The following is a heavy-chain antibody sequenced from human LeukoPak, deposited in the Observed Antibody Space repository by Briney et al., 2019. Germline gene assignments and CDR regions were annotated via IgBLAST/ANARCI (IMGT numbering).Heavy chain of an antibody. D-gene: IGHD3-22*01. Sequence: SETLSLTCTVSGGSISSYYWSWIRQPPGKGLEWIGYIYYSGSTNYNPSLKSRVTISVDTSKNQFSLKLSSVTAADTAVYYCARHPQFGIVVVRSHFDYWGQGTLVTVSS. V-gene: IGHV4-59*08. CDR2: IYYSGST. J-gene: IGHJ4*02. CDR3: ARHPQFGIVVVRSHFDY. CDR1: GGSISSYY.